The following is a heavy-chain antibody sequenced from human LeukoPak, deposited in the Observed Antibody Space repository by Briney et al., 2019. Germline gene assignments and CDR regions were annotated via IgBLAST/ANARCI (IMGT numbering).Heavy chain of an antibody. D-gene: IGHD3-22*01. CDR3: ARRSPLVVRGSPRAFDI. CDR2: IYYSGST. Sequence: SETLSLTCTVSGDSINTYYWSWIRQPPGKGLEWIGYIYYSGSTNYNPSLKSRVTISVDTSKNQFSLKLSSVTAADTAVYYCARRSPLVVRGSPRAFDIWGQGTMVTVSS. CDR1: GDSINTYY. V-gene: IGHV4-59*12. J-gene: IGHJ3*02.